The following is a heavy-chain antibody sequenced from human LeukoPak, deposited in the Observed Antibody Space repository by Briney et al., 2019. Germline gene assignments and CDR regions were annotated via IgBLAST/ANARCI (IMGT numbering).Heavy chain of an antibody. D-gene: IGHD6-6*01. J-gene: IGHJ4*02. CDR3: ARNLFAGGVYSSSSSENN. CDR1: GGTFSSYA. Sequence: SVNVSCKASGGTFSSYALSWVRQATGQALEWMGRIIPIFGTANYAQKFQGRVTITADESTSTAYMELSSLRSEDTGVDYCARNLFAGGVYSSSSSENNWGQGTLVTVSS. V-gene: IGHV1-69*13. CDR2: IIPIFGTA.